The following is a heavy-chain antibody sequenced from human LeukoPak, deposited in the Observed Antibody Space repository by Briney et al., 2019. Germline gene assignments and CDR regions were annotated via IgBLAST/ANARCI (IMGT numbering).Heavy chain of an antibody. Sequence: GGSRRLSCTASGFTFGDYAMSWFRQAPGKGLEWVGFIRSKAYGGTTEYAASVKGRFTISRDDSKSIAYLQMNSLKTEDTAVYYCTRVAMIVVVITPSFDYWGQGTLVTVSS. V-gene: IGHV3-49*03. J-gene: IGHJ4*02. CDR2: IRSKAYGGTT. D-gene: IGHD3-22*01. CDR3: TRVAMIVVVITPSFDY. CDR1: GFTFGDYA.